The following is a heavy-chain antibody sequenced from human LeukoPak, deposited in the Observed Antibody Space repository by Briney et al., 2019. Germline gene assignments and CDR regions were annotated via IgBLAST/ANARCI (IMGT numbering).Heavy chain of an antibody. V-gene: IGHV3-38-3*01. CDR2: ISGGST. J-gene: IGHJ6*04. CDR1: GFTVSSNE. D-gene: IGHD3-10*02. CDR3: AELGMTMIGGV. Sequence: PGGTLTLSCAASGFTVSSNELSWVRQAPGQGLEWVSSISGGSTYYADSVKGRVTISRDNAKNSLYLQMNSLRAEDTAVYYCAELGMTMIGGVWGKGTTVTISS.